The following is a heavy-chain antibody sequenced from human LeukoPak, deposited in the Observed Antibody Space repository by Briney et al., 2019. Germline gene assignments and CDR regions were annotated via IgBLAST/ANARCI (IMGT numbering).Heavy chain of an antibody. Sequence: GASVKVSCKASGYTFTSYDINWVRQATGQGLEWMGWMNPNSGNTGYAQKFQGRVTMTRNTSISTAYMELSNLRSEDTDVYYCARGSWIQLSGPPSDHKTRLRHYYSYGMDVWGQGTTVTVSS. V-gene: IGHV1-8*01. CDR1: GYTFTSYD. CDR3: ARGSWIQLSGPPSDHKTRLRHYYSYGMDV. D-gene: IGHD5-18*01. J-gene: IGHJ6*02. CDR2: MNPNSGNT.